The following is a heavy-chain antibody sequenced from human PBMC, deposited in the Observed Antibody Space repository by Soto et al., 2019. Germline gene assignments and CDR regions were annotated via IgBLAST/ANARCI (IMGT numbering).Heavy chain of an antibody. J-gene: IGHJ5*02. D-gene: IGHD4-17*01. V-gene: IGHV3-23*01. CDR2: FSGTGGYT. CDR1: GFTLISYA. Sequence: PWGSLRLSCVASGFTLISYAIICFGHSPFKGLEWVSTFSGTGGYTYYADSVKGRFTISRDDSKNTLFLHMNSLRAADTAVYYCARGQRALITYGPFDPWGQGTLVTVSS. CDR3: ARGQRALITYGPFDP.